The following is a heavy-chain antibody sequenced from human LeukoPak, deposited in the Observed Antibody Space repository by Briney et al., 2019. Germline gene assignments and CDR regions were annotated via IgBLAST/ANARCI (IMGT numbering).Heavy chain of an antibody. CDR3: ARGAPLITMVRGVIPDAFDI. J-gene: IGHJ3*02. V-gene: IGHV4-38-2*02. Sequence: SETLSLTCTVSGYSISSGYYWGWIRQPPGKGLEWIGSIYHSGSTYYNPSLKSRVTISVDTSKNQFSLKLSSVTAADTAVYYCARGAPLITMVRGVIPDAFDIWGQGTMVTVSS. D-gene: IGHD3-10*01. CDR2: IYHSGST. CDR1: GYSISSGYY.